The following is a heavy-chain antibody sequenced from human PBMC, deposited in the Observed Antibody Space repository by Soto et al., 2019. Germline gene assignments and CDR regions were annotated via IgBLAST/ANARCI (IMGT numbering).Heavy chain of an antibody. CDR1: GYTFTRYD. CDR3: ARDQTNYGMDV. J-gene: IGHJ6*02. Sequence: QVQLVQSGAEVKKPGASVKVSCKASGYTFTRYDINWVRQATGQGLEWMGWMNPNSGNTLYAQKFQGRVTITRNTSIRTAYMELSSLRSQDTAVYYCARDQTNYGMDVWGQGTTVTVSS. V-gene: IGHV1-8*01. CDR2: MNPNSGNT.